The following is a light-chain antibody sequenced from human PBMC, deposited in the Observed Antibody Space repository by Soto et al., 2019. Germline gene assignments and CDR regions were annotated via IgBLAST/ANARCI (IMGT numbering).Light chain of an antibody. CDR3: QQYNDWPRT. V-gene: IGKV3-15*01. CDR2: GAS. J-gene: IGKJ1*01. CDR1: QSVSSN. Sequence: ILMTQSPATLSVSPGERATLSCRASQSVSSNLAWYQQKPGQGPRLLIYGASTRATGIPARFSGSGSGTEFTLTISSLQSEDCAVYVCQQYNDWPRTFGQGTKVDIK.